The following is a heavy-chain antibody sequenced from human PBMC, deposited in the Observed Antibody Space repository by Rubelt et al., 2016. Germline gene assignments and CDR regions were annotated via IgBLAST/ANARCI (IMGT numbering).Heavy chain of an antibody. CDR3: ARHGHPEGYYDSSGYYNYFDY. V-gene: IGHV4-34*01. J-gene: IGHJ4*02. Sequence: QVQLQQWGAGLLKPSETLSLTCAVYGGSFSGYYWSWIRQPPGKGLEWIGEINHSGSTYYNPSLKSRVTISVDTSKNQFPLKLSSVTAADTAVYYGARHGHPEGYYDSSGYYNYFDYWGQGTLVTVSS. D-gene: IGHD3-22*01. CDR2: INHSGST. CDR1: GGSFSGYY.